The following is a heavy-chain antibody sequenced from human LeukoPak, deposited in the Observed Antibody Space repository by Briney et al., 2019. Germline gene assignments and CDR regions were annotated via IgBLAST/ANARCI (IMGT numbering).Heavy chain of an antibody. CDR2: IRSTANGYAT. D-gene: IGHD3-10*01. CDR1: GFTFSGSA. V-gene: IGHV3-73*01. Sequence: GGSLRLSCAASGFTFSGSALHWIRQASGKGLEWVGRIRSTANGYATAYAASVKGRFTISRDDSKNTAYLQMDSLKTEDTAVYYCTGNYYGSGSHADFDYWGQGTLVTVSS. J-gene: IGHJ4*02. CDR3: TGNYYGSGSHADFDY.